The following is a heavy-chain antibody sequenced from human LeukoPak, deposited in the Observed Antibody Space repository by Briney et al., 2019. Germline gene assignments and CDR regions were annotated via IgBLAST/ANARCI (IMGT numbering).Heavy chain of an antibody. Sequence: GGSLRLSCAASGFFGSEYYMNWVRQAPGKGLEWVSLIHTGGTTYYAESVKGRFTIFRDNSKNTLYLQMNSLTNEDTAVYYCTFGRYPFDHWGRGTLVTVSS. J-gene: IGHJ4*02. CDR2: IHTGGTT. D-gene: IGHD3-16*02. V-gene: IGHV3-66*01. CDR3: TFGRYPFDH. CDR1: GFFGSEYY.